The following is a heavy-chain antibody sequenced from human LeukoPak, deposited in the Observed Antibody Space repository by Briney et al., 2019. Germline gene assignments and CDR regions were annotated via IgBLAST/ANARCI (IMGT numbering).Heavy chain of an antibody. CDR3: ARGKIPAYYYSPHAFDI. Sequence: GASVKVSCKASGYTFTSYDINWVRQATGQGLEWMGWMNPNSGNTGYAQKLQGRVTMTRNTSISTAYMELSSLRSEDTAVYYCARGKIPAYYYSPHAFDIWGQGTMVTVSS. D-gene: IGHD3-10*01. CDR2: MNPNSGNT. J-gene: IGHJ3*02. V-gene: IGHV1-8*01. CDR1: GYTFTSYD.